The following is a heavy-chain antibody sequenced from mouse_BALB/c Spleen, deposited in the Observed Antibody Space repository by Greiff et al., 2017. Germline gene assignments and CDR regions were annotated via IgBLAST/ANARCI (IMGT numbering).Heavy chain of an antibody. CDR3: ARGSLLRLNY. J-gene: IGHJ2*01. CDR1: GYTFTDYA. Sequence: QVQLKESGAELVRPGVSVKISCKGSGYTFTDYAMHWVKQSHAKSLEWIGVISTYYGDASYNQKFKGKATMTVDKSSSTAYMELARLTSEDSAIYYCARGSLLRLNYWGQGTTLTVSS. V-gene: IGHV1S137*01. CDR2: ISTYYGDA. D-gene: IGHD1-2*01.